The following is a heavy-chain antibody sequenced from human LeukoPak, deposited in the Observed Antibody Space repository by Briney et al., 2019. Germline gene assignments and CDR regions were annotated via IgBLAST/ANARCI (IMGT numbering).Heavy chain of an antibody. CDR3: ARDRSRLDI. J-gene: IGHJ3*02. Sequence: SETLSLTCTVSGGSISSYYWSWLRQPPGKGLEWIGYIYYSGSTNYNPSLKSRVTISVDTSKNQFSLKLSSVTAADTAVYYCARDRSRLDIWGQGTMVTVSS. V-gene: IGHV4-59*01. CDR1: GGSISSYY. CDR2: IYYSGST.